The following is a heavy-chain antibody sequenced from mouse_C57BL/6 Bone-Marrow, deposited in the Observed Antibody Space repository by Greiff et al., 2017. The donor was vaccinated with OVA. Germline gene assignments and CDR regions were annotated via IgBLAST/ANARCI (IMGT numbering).Heavy chain of an antibody. D-gene: IGHD3-2*02. CDR2: IYPGNSDT. V-gene: IGHV1-5*01. CDR1: GYTFTSYW. J-gene: IGHJ1*03. CDR3: TKTAQATGWYFDV. Sequence: EVQLKQSGTVLARPGASVKMSCKTSGYTFTSYWMHWVKQRPGQGLEWIGAIYPGNSDTSYNQKFKGKAKLTAVTSASTAYMELSSLTNEDSAVYYCTKTAQATGWYFDVWGTGTTVTVSS.